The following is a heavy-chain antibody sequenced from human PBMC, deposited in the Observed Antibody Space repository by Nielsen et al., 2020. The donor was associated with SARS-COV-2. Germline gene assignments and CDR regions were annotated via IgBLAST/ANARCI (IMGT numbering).Heavy chain of an antibody. V-gene: IGHV1-8*01. J-gene: IGHJ6*03. CDR2: MNPNSGNT. Sequence: ASVKVCCNASGYTFTSYDINWLRQATGQGLEWMGWMNPNSGNTGYAQKFQGRVTMTRNTSISTAYMELSSLRSEDTAVYYCARGVRFGELLTYYYYMDVWGKGTTVTVSS. CDR3: ARGVRFGELLTYYYYMDV. CDR1: GYTFTSYD. D-gene: IGHD3-10*01.